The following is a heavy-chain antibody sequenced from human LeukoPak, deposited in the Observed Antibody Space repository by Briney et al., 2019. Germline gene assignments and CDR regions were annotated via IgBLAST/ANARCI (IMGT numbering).Heavy chain of an antibody. CDR2: INPNSGGT. D-gene: IGHD1-26*01. CDR1: GYTFTGYY. J-gene: IGHJ4*02. V-gene: IGHV1-2*06. CDR3: ARDPSAVGATDY. Sequence: ASVKVSCKASGYTFTGYYMHWVQQAPGQGLEWMGRINPNSGGTNYAQKFQGRVTMTRDTSISTAYMELSRLRSDDTAVYYCARDPSAVGATDYWGQGTLVTVSS.